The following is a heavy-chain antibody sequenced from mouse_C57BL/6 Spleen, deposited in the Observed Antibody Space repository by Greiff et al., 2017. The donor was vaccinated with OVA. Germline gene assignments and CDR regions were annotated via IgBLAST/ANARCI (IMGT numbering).Heavy chain of an antibody. J-gene: IGHJ3*01. V-gene: IGHV1-82*01. D-gene: IGHD2-3*01. CDR1: GYAFSSSW. CDR3: ALDGFSFAY. CDR2: IYPGDGDT. Sequence: QVQLKESGPELVKPGASVKISCKASGYAFSSSWMNWVKQRPGKGLEWIGRIYPGDGDTNYNGKFKGKATLTADKSSSTAYMQLSSLTSEDSAVYFCALDGFSFAYWGQGTLVTVSA.